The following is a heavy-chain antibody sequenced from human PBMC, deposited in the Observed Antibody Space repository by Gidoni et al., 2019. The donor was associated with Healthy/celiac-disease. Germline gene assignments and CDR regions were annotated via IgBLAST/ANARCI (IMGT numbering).Heavy chain of an antibody. CDR2: TYYRSKWYN. CDR1: GDSVPSNNAA. V-gene: IGHV6-1*01. Sequence: VQLSLSGRGLVKPPPTHTLTSSIHGDSVPSNNAAWNWIRQSPSWGHEWLGRTYYRSKWYNDYAVSVKSRITINPVTSKNQFSLQLNSVTPEDTAVYYCARDSDGYKHYYGMDVWGQGTTVTVSS. CDR3: ARDSDGYKHYYGMDV. D-gene: IGHD5-12*01. J-gene: IGHJ6*02.